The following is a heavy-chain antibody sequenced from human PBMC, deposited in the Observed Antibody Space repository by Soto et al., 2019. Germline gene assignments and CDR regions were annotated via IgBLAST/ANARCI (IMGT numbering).Heavy chain of an antibody. CDR2: ISYDGSNK. CDR3: VSGKIRGLDAFDI. J-gene: IGHJ3*02. Sequence: GGSLRLSCAASGFTFSSYAMHWVRQAPGKGLEWVAVISYDGSNKYYADSVKGRFTFSRDNSKNTLYLKRNILRAEDTAVYYCVSGKIRGLDAFDIWGQGTMVTVSS. CDR1: GFTFSSYA. V-gene: IGHV3-30*04. D-gene: IGHD3-10*01.